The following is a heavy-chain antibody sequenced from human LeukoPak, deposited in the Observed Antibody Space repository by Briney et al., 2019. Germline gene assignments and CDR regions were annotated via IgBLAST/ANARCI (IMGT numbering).Heavy chain of an antibody. CDR1: GGSISSYY. CDR3: ARAWGSSGWFFDY. CDR2: IYYSGST. V-gene: IGHV4-59*01. D-gene: IGHD6-19*01. Sequence: SETLSLTCTVSGGSISSYYWNWIRQPPGKGLEWIGYIYYSGSTNYNPSLKSRVTISVDTSKNQFSLKLSSVTAADTAVYYCARAWGSSGWFFDYWGQGTLVTVSS. J-gene: IGHJ4*02.